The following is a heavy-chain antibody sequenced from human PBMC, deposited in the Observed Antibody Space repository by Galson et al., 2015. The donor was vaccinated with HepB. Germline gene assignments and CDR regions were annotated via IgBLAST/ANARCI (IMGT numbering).Heavy chain of an antibody. CDR3: ARTTMVRGIRPTYGMDV. Sequence: TLSLTCTVSGGSISSYYWSWIRQPPGKGLDWIGYIYYSGSTNYNPSLKSRVTISVDTSKNQFSLKLSSVTAADTAVYYCARTTMVRGIRPTYGMDVWGQGTTVTVSS. V-gene: IGHV4-59*01. D-gene: IGHD3-10*01. J-gene: IGHJ6*02. CDR1: GGSISSYY. CDR2: IYYSGST.